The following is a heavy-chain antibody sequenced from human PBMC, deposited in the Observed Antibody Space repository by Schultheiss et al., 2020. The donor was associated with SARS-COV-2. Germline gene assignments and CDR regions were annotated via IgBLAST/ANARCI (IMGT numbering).Heavy chain of an antibody. V-gene: IGHV1-8*02. CDR3: AREPGIAVAGAYYYYGMDV. Sequence: ASVKVSCKASGGTFSSYAISWVRQAPGQGLEWMGWINPNSGGTNYAQKFQGRVTMTRNTSISTAYMELSSLRSEDTAVYYCAREPGIAVAGAYYYYGMDVWGQGTTVTVSS. CDR1: GGTFSSYA. J-gene: IGHJ6*02. CDR2: INPNSGGT. D-gene: IGHD6-19*01.